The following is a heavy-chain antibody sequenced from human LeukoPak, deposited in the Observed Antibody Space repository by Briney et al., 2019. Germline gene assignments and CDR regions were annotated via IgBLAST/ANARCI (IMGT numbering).Heavy chain of an antibody. D-gene: IGHD3-16*01. J-gene: IGHJ4*02. CDR1: GFTFSSYS. CDR3: AREGEEGNYFDY. V-gene: IGHV3-21*01. CDR2: ISSSSYI. Sequence: GGSLRLSCAASGFTFSSYSMNCVRQAPGKGLEWVSSISSSSYIYYADSVKGRFTISRDNAKNSLYLQMNSLRAEDTAVYYCAREGEEGNYFDYWGQGTLVTVFS.